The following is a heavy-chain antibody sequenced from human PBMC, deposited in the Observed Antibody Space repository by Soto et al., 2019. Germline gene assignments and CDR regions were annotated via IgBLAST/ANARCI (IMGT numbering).Heavy chain of an antibody. J-gene: IGHJ2*01. V-gene: IGHV3-23*01. CDR2: IHGGGDYT. CDR3: ANNSGSGGYTTWNFDV. CDR1: GFTFSNYA. Sequence: EVQVLESGGGLVQPGGSLRLSCAASGFTFSNYAMSWVRQAPGKGLEGVSTIHGGGDYTLYTDSVKGRFTISRDNSRKPLALPTHSESTEDTAVYYSANNSGSGGYTTWNFDVWGRGTLVTVSP. D-gene: IGHD6-25*01.